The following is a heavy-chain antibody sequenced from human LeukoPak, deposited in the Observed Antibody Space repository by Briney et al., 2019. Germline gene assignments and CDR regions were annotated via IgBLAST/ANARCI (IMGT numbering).Heavy chain of an antibody. CDR2: ISGSGGST. CDR1: GFTFSSYA. Sequence: AGGSLRLSCAASGFTFSSYAMSWVRQAPRKGLEWVSAISGSGGSTYYADSVKGRFTISRDNSKNTLYLQMNSLRAEDTAVYYCAKGDGYCDSSGSCYDYWGQGTLVTVSS. D-gene: IGHD3-22*01. CDR3: AKGDGYCDSSGSCYDY. V-gene: IGHV3-23*01. J-gene: IGHJ4*02.